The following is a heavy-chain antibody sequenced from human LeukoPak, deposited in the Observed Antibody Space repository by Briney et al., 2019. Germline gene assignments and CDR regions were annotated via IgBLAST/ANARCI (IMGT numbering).Heavy chain of an antibody. D-gene: IGHD1-7*01. CDR3: WSANYVSACYNYMAV. Sequence: GGSLRLSCAASGFTFSSYGMHWVRQAPGKGLEWVAVIWYDGSNKYYADSVKGRFTISRDNSKNTLYLQMNSLRAEDTAVYYCWSANYVSACYNYMAVWNKVTRV. CDR2: IWYDGSNK. J-gene: IGHJ6*03. V-gene: IGHV3-33*01. CDR1: GFTFSSYG.